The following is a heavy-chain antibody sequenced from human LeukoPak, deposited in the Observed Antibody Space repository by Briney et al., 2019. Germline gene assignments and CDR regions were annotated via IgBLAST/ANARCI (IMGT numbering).Heavy chain of an antibody. J-gene: IGHJ3*02. CDR1: GGSISSYY. D-gene: IGHD3-10*01. CDR2: IYYSGST. CDR3: ARAIGSGRDDAFDI. V-gene: IGHV4-59*08. Sequence: SETLSLTCTVSGGSISSYYWSWIWQPPGKGLEWIGYIYYSGSTYYNPSLKSRVTISVDTSKNQFSLKLSSVTAADTAVYYCARAIGSGRDDAFDIWGQGTMVTVSS.